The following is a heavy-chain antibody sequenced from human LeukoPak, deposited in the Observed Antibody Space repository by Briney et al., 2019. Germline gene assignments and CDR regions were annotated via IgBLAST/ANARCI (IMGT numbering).Heavy chain of an antibody. V-gene: IGHV3-74*01. CDR1: GFXFTTYW. D-gene: IGHD1-1*01. Sequence: PGGSLRLSCAAFGFXFTTYWMHWVGQVPGKGLVWVSRIQTDASNTDYADSVKGRFTISRDNARNTLYLQMNRLRAEDGAMYYCARGNQRVLDYWGQGTLVTVSS. CDR3: ARGNQRVLDY. CDR2: IQTDASNT. J-gene: IGHJ4*02.